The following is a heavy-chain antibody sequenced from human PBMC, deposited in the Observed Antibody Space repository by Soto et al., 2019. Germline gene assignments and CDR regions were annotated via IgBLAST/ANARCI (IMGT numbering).Heavy chain of an antibody. V-gene: IGHV3-74*01. J-gene: IGHJ6*02. CDR1: GFTFSSYW. Sequence: PGGSLRLSCAASGFTFSSYWMHWVRQAPGKGLVWVSRIKFDGSNTDYADSVKGRFTISRDNAKNTLYLQMNSLRAEDTTLYYCARGVPNYYAMDVWGQGTKVTVSS. CDR2: IKFDGSNT. CDR3: ARGVPNYYAMDV.